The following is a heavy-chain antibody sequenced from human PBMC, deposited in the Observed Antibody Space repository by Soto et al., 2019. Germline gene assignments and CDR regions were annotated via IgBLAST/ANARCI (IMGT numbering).Heavy chain of an antibody. CDR2: IKTKTDGGTT. D-gene: IGHD3-16*02. V-gene: IGHV3-15*07. J-gene: IGHJ4*02. Sequence: EVQLVESGGGLVKPGGSLRLSCVISGFPSYNAWVNWVRQAPGKGLEWVGHIKTKTDGGTTDYAAPVKGRFTISRDDSNNTVYLQMNSPRTEDTAVYDCATGVKTHLSHWGQGS. CDR1: GFPSYNAW. CDR3: ATGVKTHLSH.